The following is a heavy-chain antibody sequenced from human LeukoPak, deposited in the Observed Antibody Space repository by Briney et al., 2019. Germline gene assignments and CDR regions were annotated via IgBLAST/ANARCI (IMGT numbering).Heavy chain of an antibody. V-gene: IGHV1-2*02. Sequence: PVASVKVSCKASGYTFTSYYMHWVRQAPGQGLEWMGWINPNSGGTNYAQKFQGRVTMTRDTSISTAYMELSRLRSDDTAVYYCARDLKFRAVAASSFDYWGQGTLVTVSS. J-gene: IGHJ4*02. CDR1: GYTFTSYY. CDR2: INPNSGGT. D-gene: IGHD6-19*01. CDR3: ARDLKFRAVAASSFDY.